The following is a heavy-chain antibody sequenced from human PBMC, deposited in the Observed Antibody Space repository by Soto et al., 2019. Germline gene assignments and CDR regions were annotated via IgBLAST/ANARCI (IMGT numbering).Heavy chain of an antibody. CDR1: GYTFVYYA. CDR3: TREAIVAENWFDP. CDR2: MNPNTGNI. D-gene: IGHD2-21*01. V-gene: IGHV1-3*01. Sequence: QVQLVPSGAEVKRPGASVKISCRASGYTFVYYALHWVRQAPGQVLEWVGWMNPNTGNIKYSHNFEDRVAITRDRATSTAYMELRGLRSEDTAVYFCTREAIVAENWFDPWGQGTLVTVSS. J-gene: IGHJ5*02.